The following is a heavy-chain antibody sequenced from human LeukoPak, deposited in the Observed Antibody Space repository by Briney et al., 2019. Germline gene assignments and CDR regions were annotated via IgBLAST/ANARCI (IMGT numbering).Heavy chain of an antibody. Sequence: GGSLSLSCAASGFTFNSYSLSWVRQAPGKGLEWVSSISSDGDYIYYAGSLKGRFTISRDNAKNSLYLQMNSLRAEDTAVYYCARDLGGSYDAWGQGTLVTVSS. CDR3: ARDLGGSYDA. D-gene: IGHD1-26*01. J-gene: IGHJ5*02. V-gene: IGHV3-21*04. CDR2: ISSDGDYI. CDR1: GFTFNSYS.